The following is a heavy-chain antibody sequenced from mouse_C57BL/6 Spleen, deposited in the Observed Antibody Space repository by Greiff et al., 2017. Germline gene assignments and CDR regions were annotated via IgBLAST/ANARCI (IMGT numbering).Heavy chain of an antibody. J-gene: IGHJ2*01. D-gene: IGHD3-1*01. CDR2: INYDGSST. Sequence: EVNVVESEGGLVQPGSSMKLSCTASGFTFSDYYMAWVRQVPEKGLEWVANINYDGSSTYYLDSLKSRFIISRDNAKNILYLQMSSLKSEDTATYYCARESSGPDYWGQGTTLTVSS. CDR3: ARESSGPDY. V-gene: IGHV5-16*01. CDR1: GFTFSDYY.